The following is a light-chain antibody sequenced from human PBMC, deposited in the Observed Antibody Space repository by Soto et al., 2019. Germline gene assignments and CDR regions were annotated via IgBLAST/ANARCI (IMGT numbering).Light chain of an antibody. CDR1: PSVSSSY. CDR2: GAS. J-gene: IGKJ2*01. CDR3: QHYGSSPYT. V-gene: IGKV3-20*01. Sequence: EIVLTQSPGTLSLSPGDRVTLSCRASPSVSSSYLAWYQQKPGQAPRLLFYGASRRATGIPDRFSGGQSGTDFTLTVSRLEPEDFAVYFCQHYGSSPYTFGQGPKLEI.